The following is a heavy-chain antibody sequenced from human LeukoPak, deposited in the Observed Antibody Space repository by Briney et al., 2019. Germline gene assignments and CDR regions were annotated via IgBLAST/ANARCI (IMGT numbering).Heavy chain of an antibody. CDR3: ARDAVWSGEFFDS. Sequence: GGSLRLSCAASGFTSSSYGMHWVRQAPGKGLEWVAVISYDGSNKYYADSVKGRFTISRDNSKNTLYLQMNSLRADDTAVYFCARDAVWSGEFFDSWGQGTLVTVSS. D-gene: IGHD3-10*01. V-gene: IGHV3-33*05. J-gene: IGHJ4*02. CDR1: GFTSSSYG. CDR2: ISYDGSNK.